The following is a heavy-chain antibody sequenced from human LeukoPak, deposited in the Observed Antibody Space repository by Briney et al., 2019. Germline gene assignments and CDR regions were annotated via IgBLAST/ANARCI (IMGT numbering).Heavy chain of an antibody. CDR1: GYTFTGYY. CDR2: INPNSGGT. CDR3: ARPFGGDAGDWFDP. J-gene: IGHJ5*02. D-gene: IGHD3-3*01. V-gene: IGHV1-2*02. Sequence: GSVTVSCTASGYTFTGYYMHWVRQAPGQGLEWMGWINPNSGGTNYAKKFQGRVTMTRDTSISTAHMELSRLRSYDTAVYYCARPFGGDAGDWFDPWGQGTLVTVSS.